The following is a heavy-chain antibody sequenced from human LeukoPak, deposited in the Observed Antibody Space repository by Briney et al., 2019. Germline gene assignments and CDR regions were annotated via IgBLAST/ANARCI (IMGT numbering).Heavy chain of an antibody. CDR2: ISGSGGST. J-gene: IGHJ4*02. CDR1: GFTFSSYA. CDR3: ANRVGIAAGGITSDY. D-gene: IGHD6-13*01. V-gene: IGHV3-23*01. Sequence: GGSLRLSCAASGFTFSSYAMSWVRQAPGKGLEWVSAISGSGGSTYYADSVKGRFTISRDNSKNTLYLQTNSLRAEDTAVYYCANRVGIAAGGITSDYWGQGTLVTVSS.